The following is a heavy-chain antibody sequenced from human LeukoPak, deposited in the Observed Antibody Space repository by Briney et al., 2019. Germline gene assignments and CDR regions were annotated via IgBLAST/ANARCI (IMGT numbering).Heavy chain of an antibody. CDR2: INPGGGST. CDR1: GYTFTNYY. CDR3: ARRIDHYYYGMDV. V-gene: IGHV1-46*01. D-gene: IGHD2-15*01. Sequence: GASVKVSCKASGYTFTNYYMHWVRQAPGQGLEWMGIINPGGGSTSYAQKFQGRVTMTRDTSTSTVYMELSSLRSEDTAVYYCARRIDHYYYGMDVWGQGTTVTVSS. J-gene: IGHJ6*02.